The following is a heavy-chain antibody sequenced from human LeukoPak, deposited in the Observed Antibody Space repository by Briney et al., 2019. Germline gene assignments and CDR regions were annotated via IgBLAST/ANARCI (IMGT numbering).Heavy chain of an antibody. CDR3: AKDLIHSPARYFDY. D-gene: IGHD2/OR15-2a*01. CDR1: GFTFSSYA. CDR2: ISATGGST. V-gene: IGHV3-23*01. J-gene: IGHJ4*02. Sequence: GGSLRLSCAASGFTFSSYAINWVRQAPGKGLEWVSAISATGGSTNYADSVKGRFTISRDNSKNTLYMQMNSLRDEDTAVYYCAKDLIHSPARYFDYWGQGTLVTVSS.